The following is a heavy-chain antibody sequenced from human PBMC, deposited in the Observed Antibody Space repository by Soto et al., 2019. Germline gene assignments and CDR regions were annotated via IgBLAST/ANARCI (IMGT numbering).Heavy chain of an antibody. CDR2: IYYSGST. Sequence: SETLSLTCTVSGGSISSGGYYWSWIRQHPGKGLEWIGYIYYSGSTYYNPSLKSRVTISVDTSKNQFSLKLSSVTAADTAVYYCARTSYIVVVVAATRHYFDDWGQGTLVIVSS. J-gene: IGHJ4*02. V-gene: IGHV4-31*03. CDR1: GGSISSGGYY. D-gene: IGHD2-15*01. CDR3: ARTSYIVVVVAATRHYFDD.